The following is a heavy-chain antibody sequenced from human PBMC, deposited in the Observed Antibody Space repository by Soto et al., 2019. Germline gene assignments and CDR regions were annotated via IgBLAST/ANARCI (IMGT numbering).Heavy chain of an antibody. V-gene: IGHV5-51*01. CDR3: ARHVFNMARGPLDP. Sequence: GESLKISCQGSGYNFGNYWIAWVRQMPGKGLEWMGIIYPGDGDTLYSPSFQGQVTFSVDKSVNTAYLKWSSVEASDTAIYYCARHVFNMARGPLDPWGQGTRVTV. J-gene: IGHJ5*02. CDR1: GYNFGNYW. D-gene: IGHD3-10*01. CDR2: IYPGDGDT.